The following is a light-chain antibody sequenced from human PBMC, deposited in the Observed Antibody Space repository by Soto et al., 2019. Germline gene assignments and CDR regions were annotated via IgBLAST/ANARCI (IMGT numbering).Light chain of an antibody. CDR1: QSVSRY. CDR2: DAS. V-gene: IGKV3-11*01. CDR3: HQRSNWPWT. J-gene: IGKJ1*01. Sequence: EIVLKQSLDSLSLCPLHRGTLSSRASQSVSRYLAWYQHKVGQAPRLLIYDASSRATGIPARFSGSGSGTDFTLTISSLEPEDFAVYYCHQRSNWPWTFGQGTKVDI.